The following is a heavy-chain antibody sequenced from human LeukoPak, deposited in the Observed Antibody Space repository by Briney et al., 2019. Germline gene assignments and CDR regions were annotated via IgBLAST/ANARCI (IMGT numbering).Heavy chain of an antibody. V-gene: IGHV4-4*09. CDR2: IFPSGSA. Sequence: PSETLSLTCTVSGGSISSYYWTWIRQSPVKGLEWIGYIFPSGSAFYNPSLESRVTISPDTSENQFSLTLSSVTAADTAVYYCVRRNHYFYYMDVWGKGTTVTVSS. J-gene: IGHJ6*03. CDR3: VRRNHYFYYMDV. CDR1: GGSISSYY.